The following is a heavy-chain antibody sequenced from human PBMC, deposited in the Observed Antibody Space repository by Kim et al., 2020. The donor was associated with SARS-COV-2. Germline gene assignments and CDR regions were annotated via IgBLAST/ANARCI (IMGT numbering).Heavy chain of an antibody. CDR1: GGSISSGDYY. Sequence: SETLSLTCTVSGGSISSGDYYWSWIRQPPGKVLEWIGYIDYSGSTYYNPSLRSRVTMSLDTSKKQFSLKLNSATAADTAGYYCARRGRSTGDDWWGQGTL. V-gene: IGHV4-30-4*01. CDR2: IDYSGST. CDR3: ARRGRSTGDDW. D-gene: IGHD5-12*01. J-gene: IGHJ1*01.